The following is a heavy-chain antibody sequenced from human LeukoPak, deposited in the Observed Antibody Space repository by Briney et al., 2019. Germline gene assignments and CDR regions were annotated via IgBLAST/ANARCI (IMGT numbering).Heavy chain of an antibody. CDR2: INPNSGGT. CDR1: GYTFTGYY. Sequence: ASVKASCKASGYTFTGYYMHWVRQAPGQGLEWMGWINPNSGGTNYAQRFQGRVTMTRDTSISTAYMELSRLRSDDTAVYYCYTINYADYWGQGTLVTVSS. D-gene: IGHD4-4*01. CDR3: YTINYADY. V-gene: IGHV1-2*02. J-gene: IGHJ4*02.